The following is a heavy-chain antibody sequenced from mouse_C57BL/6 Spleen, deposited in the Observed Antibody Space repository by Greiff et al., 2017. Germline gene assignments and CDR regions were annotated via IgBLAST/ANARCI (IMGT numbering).Heavy chain of an antibody. J-gene: IGHJ3*01. CDR1: GFTFSDYG. V-gene: IGHV5-17*01. CDR2: ISSGSSTI. Sequence: EVKLMESGGGLVKPGGSLKLSCAASGFTFSDYGMHWVRQAPEKGLEWVAYISSGSSTIYYADKVKGRFNISRDNAKNTLFLQMTSLRSEDTAMYYCARPNYYGSSWFAYWGQGTLVTVSA. D-gene: IGHD1-1*01. CDR3: ARPNYYGSSWFAY.